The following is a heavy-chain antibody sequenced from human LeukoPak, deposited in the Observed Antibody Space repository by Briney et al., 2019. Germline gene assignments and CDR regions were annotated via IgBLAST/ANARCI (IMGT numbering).Heavy chain of an antibody. J-gene: IGHJ4*02. CDR3: AKEIWPTVTTPGHNY. Sequence: GGSLRLSCAASGFTFSSYGMYWVRQAPGKGLEWVAFIRYDGRNKYYADSVKGRFTISRDNSKNTLCLQMNSLRAEDTAVYYCAKEIWPTVTTPGHNYWGQGTLVTVSS. CDR2: IRYDGRNK. V-gene: IGHV3-30*02. D-gene: IGHD4-17*01. CDR1: GFTFSSYG.